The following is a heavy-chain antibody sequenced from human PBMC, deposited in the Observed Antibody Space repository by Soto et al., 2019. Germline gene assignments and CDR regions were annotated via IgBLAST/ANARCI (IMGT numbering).Heavy chain of an antibody. CDR1: GFTVSSYW. Sequence: GGSLRLSCAASGFTVSSYWMNWVRQAPGKGLEWVANIKQDGSEIYYVDAVKSRFTISRDNAKNSLYLQMNSLRAEDTAVYYCARSPARSNPHYYYNGMDVWGQGTTVTVSS. D-gene: IGHD1-26*01. V-gene: IGHV3-7*03. CDR3: ARSPARSNPHYYYNGMDV. CDR2: IKQDGSEI. J-gene: IGHJ6*02.